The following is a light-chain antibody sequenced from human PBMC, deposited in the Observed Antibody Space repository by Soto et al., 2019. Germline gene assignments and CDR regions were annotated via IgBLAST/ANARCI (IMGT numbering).Light chain of an antibody. J-gene: IGLJ3*02. CDR1: DSDVGAYNY. Sequence: QSALTQPPSASGSPGQSVTISCTGTDSDVGAYNYVSWYQQHPGKAPKLMIYEVSKRPSGVPDRFSGSKSGNTASVTVSGLQAEDEADYYCSSYAGSNNLVFGGGTQLTVL. CDR2: EVS. CDR3: SSYAGSNNLV. V-gene: IGLV2-8*01.